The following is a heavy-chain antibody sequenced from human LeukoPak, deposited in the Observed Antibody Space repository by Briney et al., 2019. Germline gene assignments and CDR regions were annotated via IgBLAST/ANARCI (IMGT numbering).Heavy chain of an antibody. J-gene: IGHJ4*02. D-gene: IGHD7-27*01. V-gene: IGHV4-39*07. Sequence: PSETLSLTCTVSGGSISSSSYYWGWIRQPPGKGLEWIGSIYYSGSTYYNPSLKSRVTISVDTSKNQFSLKLSSVTAADTAVYYCARDDLGSHDYWGQGTLVTVSS. CDR1: GGSISSSSYY. CDR3: ARDDLGSHDY. CDR2: IYYSGST.